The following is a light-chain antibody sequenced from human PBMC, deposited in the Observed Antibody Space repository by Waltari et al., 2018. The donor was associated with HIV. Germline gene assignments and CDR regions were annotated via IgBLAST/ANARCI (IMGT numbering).Light chain of an antibody. CDR3: CSFASHL. Sequence: QSALTQPRSVSGSPGQSVTISCTGSNSDLGTYNYVSWYQQYPGKAPKLIIYDVKWRPPGVPDRFSGSKSGNTASLTISGLQADDEADYYCCSFASHLFGGGTKLTVL. V-gene: IGLV2-11*01. J-gene: IGLJ3*02. CDR2: DVK. CDR1: NSDLGTYNY.